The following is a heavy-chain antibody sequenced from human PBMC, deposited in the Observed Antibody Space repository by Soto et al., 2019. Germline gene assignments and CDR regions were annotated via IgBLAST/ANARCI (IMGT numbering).Heavy chain of an antibody. V-gene: IGHV1-18*01. J-gene: IGHJ4*02. D-gene: IGHD3-3*01. Sequence: QVLLVQSGAEVKKPGASVKVSCKASGYTFTSYGISWVRQAPGQGLEWMGWISAYNGNTNYAQKLQGRDTMTTDTSTSTGYMELRSLRSDDPAVYYCARNDFWAEFDYWGQGTLVTVSS. CDR3: ARNDFWAEFDY. CDR1: GYTFTSYG. CDR2: ISAYNGNT.